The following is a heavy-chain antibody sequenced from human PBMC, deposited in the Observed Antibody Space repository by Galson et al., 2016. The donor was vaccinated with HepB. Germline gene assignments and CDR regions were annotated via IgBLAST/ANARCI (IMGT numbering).Heavy chain of an antibody. CDR1: GFTFSSYV. CDR3: ATDRVYASSWWGEIDY. J-gene: IGHJ4*02. Sequence: LRLSCAASGFTFSSYVMHWVRQAPGKGLEWVAVISYDGSKKYYADSVKGRFTISRDNSKNTLYLQMNSLRAEDTAVYYCATDRVYASSWWGEIDYWGQGTLLTVSS. D-gene: IGHD6-13*01. CDR2: ISYDGSKK. V-gene: IGHV3-30-3*01.